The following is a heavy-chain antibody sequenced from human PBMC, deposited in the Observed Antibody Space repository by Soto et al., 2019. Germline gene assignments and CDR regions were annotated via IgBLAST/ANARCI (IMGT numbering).Heavy chain of an antibody. D-gene: IGHD1-20*01. V-gene: IGHV1-2*04. CDR2: INPNSGGT. CDR3: ARDLGITGTQNYWYYGMDV. Sequence: ASVKVSCKASGYTFTGYYMHWVRQAPGQGLEWMGWINPNSGGTNYAQKFQGWVTMTRDTSISTAYMELSRLRSDDTAVYYCARDLGITGTQNYWYYGMDVWGQGTTVTVSS. CDR1: GYTFTGYY. J-gene: IGHJ6*02.